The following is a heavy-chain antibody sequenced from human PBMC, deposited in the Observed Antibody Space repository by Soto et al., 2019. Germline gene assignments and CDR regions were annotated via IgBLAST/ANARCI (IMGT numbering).Heavy chain of an antibody. Sequence: ASVKVSCKASGYSFIDYYMHWVRQAPGQGFEWMGRISPKSGGTNYVQKFEGRVTMTWDTSLNTAYMELSSLISEDTAVYYCARPPGYISDWYYFDLWGQGTLVTVSS. CDR2: ISPKSGGT. CDR1: GYSFIDYY. CDR3: ARPPGYISDWYYFDL. D-gene: IGHD3-9*01. V-gene: IGHV1-2*02. J-gene: IGHJ4*02.